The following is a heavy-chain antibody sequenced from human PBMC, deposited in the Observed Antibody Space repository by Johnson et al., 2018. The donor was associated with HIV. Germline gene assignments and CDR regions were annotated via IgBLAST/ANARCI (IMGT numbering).Heavy chain of an antibody. CDR1: GFTFSSYA. D-gene: IGHD2-21*01. V-gene: IGHV3-30*04. CDR3: ARSTYCGGDCYSVAFDI. CDR2: ISYDGSNK. Sequence: QVQLVESGGGVVQPGRSLRLSCAASGFTFSSYAMHWVRQAPGEGLEWVAVISYDGSNKYYADYVKGRFTISRANAKNSLYLQMNSLRAEDTAVYYCARSTYCGGDCYSVAFDIWGQGTMVTVSS. J-gene: IGHJ3*02.